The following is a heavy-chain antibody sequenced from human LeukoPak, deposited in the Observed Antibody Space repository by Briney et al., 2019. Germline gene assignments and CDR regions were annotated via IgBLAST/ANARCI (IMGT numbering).Heavy chain of an antibody. CDR3: ARGQKKYYYDSSVLTGLLNWFDP. D-gene: IGHD3-22*01. Sequence: SETLSLTCTVSGGSISSYYWSWIRQPPGKGLEWIGYIYYSGSTNYNPSLKSRVTISVDTSKNQFSLKLSSVTAADTAVYYCARGQKKYYYDSSVLTGLLNWFDPWGRGTLVTVSS. V-gene: IGHV4-59*12. CDR2: IYYSGST. CDR1: GGSISSYY. J-gene: IGHJ5*02.